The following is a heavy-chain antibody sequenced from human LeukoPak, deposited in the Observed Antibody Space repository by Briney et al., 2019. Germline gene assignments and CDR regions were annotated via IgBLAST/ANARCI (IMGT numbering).Heavy chain of an antibody. CDR1: GGSISSSSYY. CDR3: ARRFTMIVVIPEDYFDY. CDR2: IYYSGST. D-gene: IGHD3-22*01. J-gene: IGHJ4*02. Sequence: KPSETLSLTCTVSGGSISSSSYYWGWIRQPPGKGLEWIGSIYYSGSTYYNPSLKSRVTISVDTSKNQFSLKLSSVTAADTAVYYCARRFTMIVVIPEDYFDYGGQGTLVTVSS. V-gene: IGHV4-39*01.